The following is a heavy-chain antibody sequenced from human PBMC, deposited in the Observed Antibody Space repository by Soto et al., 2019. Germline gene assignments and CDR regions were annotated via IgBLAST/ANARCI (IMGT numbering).Heavy chain of an antibody. Sequence: ASETLSLTCAVYGGSFSGYYWSWIRQPPGKGLEWIGEINHSGSTNYNPSLKSRVTISVDTSKNQFSLKLSSVTAADTAVYYCARDKLRIGYLDTYYYYYYGMDVCGQGTTVTVSS. J-gene: IGHJ6*02. D-gene: IGHD5-18*01. CDR3: ARDKLRIGYLDTYYYYYYGMDV. CDR2: INHSGST. V-gene: IGHV4-34*01. CDR1: GGSFSGYY.